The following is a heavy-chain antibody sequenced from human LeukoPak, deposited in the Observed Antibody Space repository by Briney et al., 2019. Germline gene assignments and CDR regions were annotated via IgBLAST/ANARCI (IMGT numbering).Heavy chain of an antibody. Sequence: GSLRLSCAASGFTFNTYSMNWVRQAPGKGLEWVSSISSSNSYIYYADSMKGRLTISRDNAKNALYLQMNSLRAEDTAVYYCARGGLELDYWGQGTLVTVSS. V-gene: IGHV3-21*01. CDR2: ISSSNSYI. J-gene: IGHJ4*02. D-gene: IGHD1-7*01. CDR1: GFTFNTYS. CDR3: ARGGLELDY.